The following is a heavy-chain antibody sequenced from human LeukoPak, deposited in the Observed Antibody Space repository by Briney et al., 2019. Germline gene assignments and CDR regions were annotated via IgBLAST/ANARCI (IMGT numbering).Heavy chain of an antibody. Sequence: GGSLRLSCAASGFTFSSYAMSWVRQAPGKGLGWVSAISGSGGSTYYADSVKGRFTISRDNSKNTLYLQMNSLRAEDTAVYYCAKDSLYSSSWYYFDYWGQGTLVTVSS. CDR1: GFTFSSYA. CDR3: AKDSLYSSSWYYFDY. D-gene: IGHD6-13*01. V-gene: IGHV3-23*01. J-gene: IGHJ4*02. CDR2: ISGSGGST.